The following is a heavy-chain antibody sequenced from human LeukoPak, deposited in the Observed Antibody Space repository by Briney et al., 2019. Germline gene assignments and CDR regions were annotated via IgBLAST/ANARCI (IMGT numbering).Heavy chain of an antibody. J-gene: IGHJ6*03. CDR3: ARDQVAAGTFNYYYYMDV. D-gene: IGHD6-13*01. CDR2: INPNSGGT. V-gene: IGHV1-2*02. Sequence: GASVKVSCKASGYTFSGYYMHWVRQAPGQGLEWVGWINPNSGGTNYAQKFQGRVTITRDTSISTAYMELRSLRSDDTAVYYCARDQVAAGTFNYYYYMDVWGKGTTVTVSS. CDR1: GYTFSGYY.